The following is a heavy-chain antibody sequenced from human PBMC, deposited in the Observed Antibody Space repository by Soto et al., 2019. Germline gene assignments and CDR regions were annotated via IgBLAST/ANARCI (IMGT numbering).Heavy chain of an antibody. CDR1: GFTFSSYG. D-gene: IGHD6-6*01. V-gene: IGHV3-30*03. J-gene: IGHJ6*02. Sequence: PGGALRLSCAASGFTFSSYGMHWVRQAPGKGLEWVAVISYDGSNKYYADSVKGRFTISRDNSKNTLYLQMNSLRAEDTAVYYCAAEYSGSSWDYYYYGMDVWGQGTTVTVSS. CDR3: AAEYSGSSWDYYYYGMDV. CDR2: ISYDGSNK.